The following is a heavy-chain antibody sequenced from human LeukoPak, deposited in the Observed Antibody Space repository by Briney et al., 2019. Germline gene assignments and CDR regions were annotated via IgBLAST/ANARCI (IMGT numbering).Heavy chain of an antibody. Sequence: GGSLRLSCAASGFTFSSYAMNWVRQAPGKGLEWVSAISGSGGSTYYADSVKGRFTISRDNSKNTLYLQMNSLRAEDTAVYYCAKVMWDIVVGVAAVLSAFDIWGQGTMVTVSS. CDR1: GFTFSSYA. CDR2: ISGSGGST. V-gene: IGHV3-23*01. D-gene: IGHD2-15*01. CDR3: AKVMWDIVVGVAAVLSAFDI. J-gene: IGHJ3*02.